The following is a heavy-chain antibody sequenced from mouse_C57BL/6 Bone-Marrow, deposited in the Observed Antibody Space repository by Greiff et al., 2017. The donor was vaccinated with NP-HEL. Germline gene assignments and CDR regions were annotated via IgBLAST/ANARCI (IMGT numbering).Heavy chain of an antibody. J-gene: IGHJ4*01. Sequence: EVNVVESGGGLVQSGRSLRLSCTTSGFTFSDFYMKWVRQAPGKGLEWIAASRNKANDYTTEYSASVKGRFIAYKYTSQTILRLKMNAPRAEDTAVDYGARSYYYGSRYYAMDYWGQGTSVTVSS. CDR3: ARSYYYGSRYYAMDY. CDR1: GFTFSDFY. CDR2: SRNKANDYTT. V-gene: IGHV7-1*01. D-gene: IGHD1-1*01.